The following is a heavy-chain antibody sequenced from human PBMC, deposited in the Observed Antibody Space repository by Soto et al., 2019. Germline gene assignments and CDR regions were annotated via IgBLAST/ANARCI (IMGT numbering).Heavy chain of an antibody. J-gene: IGHJ6*03. V-gene: IGHV4-34*01. CDR2: INHSGST. D-gene: IGHD1-26*01. Sequence: SETLSLTCAVYGGSFSGYYWSWIRQPPGKGLEWIGEINHSGSTNYNPSLKSRFTISVDTSKNQFSLKLSSVTAADTAVYYCARVQGAGYYYYYYMDVWGKGTTVTVSS. CDR1: GGSFSGYY. CDR3: ARVQGAGYYYYYYMDV.